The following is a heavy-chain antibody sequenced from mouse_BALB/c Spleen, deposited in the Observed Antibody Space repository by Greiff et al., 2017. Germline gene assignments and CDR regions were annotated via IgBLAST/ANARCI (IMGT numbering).Heavy chain of an antibody. Sequence: EVQLVESGPELVKPGASVKISCKASGYTFTDYNMHWVKQSHGKSLEWIGYIYPYNGGTGYNQKFKSKATLTVDNSSSTAYMELRSLTSEDSAVYYCARDIYYGNSHWYFDVWGAGTTVTVSS. CDR2: IYPYNGGT. CDR3: ARDIYYGNSHWYFDV. CDR1: GYTFTDYN. D-gene: IGHD2-1*01. V-gene: IGHV1S29*02. J-gene: IGHJ1*01.